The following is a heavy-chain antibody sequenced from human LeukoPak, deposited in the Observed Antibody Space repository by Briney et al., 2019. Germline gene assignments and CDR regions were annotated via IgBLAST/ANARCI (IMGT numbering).Heavy chain of an antibody. V-gene: IGHV1-18*01. CDR3: ARDRRYFDWLLSIRDAFDI. Sequence: ASVKVSCKASGYTFSNYGISWVRQAPGQGLEWMGWISVYNGNTNYAQKVQGRVTMTTDTSTNTAYMELRSLRSDDTAVYYCARDRRYFDWLLSIRDAFDIWGQGTMVTVSS. J-gene: IGHJ3*02. CDR2: ISVYNGNT. CDR1: GYTFSNYG. D-gene: IGHD3-9*01.